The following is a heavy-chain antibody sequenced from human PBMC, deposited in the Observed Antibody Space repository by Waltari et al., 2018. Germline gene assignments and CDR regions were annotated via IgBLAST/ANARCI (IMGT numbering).Heavy chain of an antibody. D-gene: IGHD2-15*01. Sequence: QLHLQESGPGLLKPSETLSLTCAVSGYSISGGDFWGWIRQLPGKGLEWIGSIYPGGDTYFNPSLKSRVTISVDKSKNQYSLNLRSMTAADTAVYYCARRGRLSSYFFDYWGQGTLVTVSS. V-gene: IGHV4-38-2*01. CDR1: GYSISGGDF. CDR2: IYPGGDT. J-gene: IGHJ4*02. CDR3: ARRGRLSSYFFDY.